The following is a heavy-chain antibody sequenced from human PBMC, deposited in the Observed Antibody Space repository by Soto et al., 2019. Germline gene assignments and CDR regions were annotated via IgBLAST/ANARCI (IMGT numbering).Heavy chain of an antibody. V-gene: IGHV4-30-4*01. CDR1: VDSTSNLDYF. CDR2: IYNSATT. D-gene: IGHD7-27*01. CDR3: AGGRYCLTGRCFSNWFDS. J-gene: IGHJ5*01. Sequence: SETLSLTCSVSVDSTSNLDYFWDWIRQPRGHAVECIGYIYNSATTYDTPSFESRVAISVDTSTSQFSLNVTSVTAADTAEYFCAGGRYCLTGRCFSNWFDSWGQGALVTVSS.